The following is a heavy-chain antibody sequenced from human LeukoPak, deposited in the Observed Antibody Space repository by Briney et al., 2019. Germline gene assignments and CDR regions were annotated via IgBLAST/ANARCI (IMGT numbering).Heavy chain of an antibody. CDR1: GYTFISYY. Sequence: ASVKVSCRASGYTFISYYIHWVRQAPGQGLEWMGIINPSGGTTTYARKFQDRVTMTRDTSTSTVYMELSSLRSEDTAVYYCVRETSTIVGRPAPAFSYWGQGTLVTVSS. CDR3: VRETSTIVGRPAPAFSY. V-gene: IGHV1-46*01. J-gene: IGHJ4*02. D-gene: IGHD6-6*01. CDR2: INPSGGTT.